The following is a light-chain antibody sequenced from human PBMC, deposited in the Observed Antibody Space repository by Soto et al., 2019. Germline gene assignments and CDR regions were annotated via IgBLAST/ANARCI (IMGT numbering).Light chain of an antibody. J-gene: IGKJ1*01. CDR3: QQRSSWT. CDR1: QSVSSF. Sequence: EIVLTQSPATLSLSPGERATLSCRASQSVSSFLGWYQQKPGQAPRLLIYDASNRAPGIPARFSGGGSGTDFTLTISSLEPEDFAVYYCQQRSSWTFGQGTKVDIK. CDR2: DAS. V-gene: IGKV3-11*01.